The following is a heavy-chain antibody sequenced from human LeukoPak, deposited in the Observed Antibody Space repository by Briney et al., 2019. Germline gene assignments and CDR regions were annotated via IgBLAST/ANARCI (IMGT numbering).Heavy chain of an antibody. D-gene: IGHD4-11*01. CDR2: INPSGGST. Sequence: GASVKVSCKASGYTFTSYYMHWVRQAPGQGREGRGLINPSGGSTIYAQKFQGRVTMTRHTSTSTVYMELSSLRSEDTAVYYCARSYSNYVKAFDIWGQGTMVTVSS. J-gene: IGHJ3*02. CDR3: ARSYSNYVKAFDI. V-gene: IGHV1-46*03. CDR1: GYTFTSYY.